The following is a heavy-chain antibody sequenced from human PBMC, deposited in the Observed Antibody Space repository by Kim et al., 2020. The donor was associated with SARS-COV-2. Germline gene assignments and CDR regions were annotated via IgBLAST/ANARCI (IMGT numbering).Heavy chain of an antibody. V-gene: IGHV1-69*01. J-gene: IGHJ2*01. Sequence: FQGRVTITADESTSTAYMELSSLRSEDTAVYYCARVGDSSGQHPNWYFDLWGRGTLVTVSS. D-gene: IGHD3-22*01. CDR3: ARVGDSSGQHPNWYFDL.